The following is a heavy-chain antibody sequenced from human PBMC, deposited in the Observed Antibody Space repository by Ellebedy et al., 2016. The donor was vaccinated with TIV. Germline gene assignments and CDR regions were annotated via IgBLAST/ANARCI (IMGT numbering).Heavy chain of an antibody. V-gene: IGHV1-46*01. J-gene: IGHJ6*02. CDR2: INPSGGST. CDR1: GYTFTSYY. D-gene: IGHD2-2*01. Sequence: ASVKVSXXASGYTFTSYYMHWVRQAPGQGLEWMGIINPSGGSTSYAQKFQGRVTITADESTSTAYVELSSLRSEDTAVYYCARGLGEVVVPAAIWRMDVWGQGTTVTVSS. CDR3: ARGLGEVVVPAAIWRMDV.